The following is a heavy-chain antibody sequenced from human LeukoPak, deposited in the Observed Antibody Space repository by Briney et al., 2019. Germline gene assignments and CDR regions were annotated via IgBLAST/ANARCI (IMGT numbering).Heavy chain of an antibody. CDR2: INPSGGST. Sequence: ASVKVSCKASGYTFTSYYMHWVRQAPGQGLEWMGIINPSGGSTSYAQKFQGRVTMTRDTSTSTVYMELSSLRSEDTAVYYCARDGHDILTGYYLSWFDPWGQGTLVTASS. CDR3: ARDGHDILTGYYLSWFDP. V-gene: IGHV1-46*01. D-gene: IGHD3-9*01. CDR1: GYTFTSYY. J-gene: IGHJ5*02.